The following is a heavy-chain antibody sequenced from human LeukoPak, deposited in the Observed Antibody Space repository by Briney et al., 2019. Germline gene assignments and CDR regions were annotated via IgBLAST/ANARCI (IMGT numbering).Heavy chain of an antibody. Sequence: PSETLSLTCTVSGGSISSGGYYWSWIRQHPGKGLEWIGYIYYSGSTYYNPSLKSRVTISVDTSKNQLSLKLSSVTAADTAVYYCAREDIVATTFDYWGQGTLVTVSS. CDR3: AREDIVATTFDY. J-gene: IGHJ4*02. CDR2: IYYSGST. V-gene: IGHV4-31*03. D-gene: IGHD5-12*01. CDR1: GGSISSGGYY.